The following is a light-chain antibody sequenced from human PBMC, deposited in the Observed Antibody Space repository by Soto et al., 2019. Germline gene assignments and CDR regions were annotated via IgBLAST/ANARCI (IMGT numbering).Light chain of an antibody. CDR2: DVS. CDR1: QNISNY. V-gene: IGKV3-11*01. J-gene: IGKJ1*01. CDR3: QQRSKWRRT. Sequence: EIVMRQFPATLPAPTGERATLSCRASQNISNYLIWCQQKPGQAPRLLIYDVSNRATGIPARFSGSGSGTDFTLTICSLQPEDFAVYYCQQRSKWRRTFGQRTKA.